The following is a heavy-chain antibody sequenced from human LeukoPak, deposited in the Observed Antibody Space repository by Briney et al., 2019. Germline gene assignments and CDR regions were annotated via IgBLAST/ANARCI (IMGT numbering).Heavy chain of an antibody. J-gene: IGHJ4*02. D-gene: IGHD1-1*01. CDR2: IGYVHNSGST. Sequence: SETLSLTCTVSGTPISSHYWSWLRQTPGKGLEWIGYIGYVHNSGSTNYSPSLKSRVTISLDTSKNQFSLKLNSVSAADTAVYYCARAGNWNDLDYWGQGTLVTVSS. V-gene: IGHV4-59*11. CDR1: GTPISSHY. CDR3: ARAGNWNDLDY.